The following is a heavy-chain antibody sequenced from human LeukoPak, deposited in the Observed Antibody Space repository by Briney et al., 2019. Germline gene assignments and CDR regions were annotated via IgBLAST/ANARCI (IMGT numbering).Heavy chain of an antibody. CDR3: ARGPKRGSFDY. CDR2: IATNNGHT. D-gene: IGHD3-16*01. CDR1: GYTFTTYD. Sequence: ASVKVSCKASGYTFTTYDINWVRQAPGQGLEWMGWIATNNGHTNSAQEVQGRVTMTTDTSTSTAYMELRSLRSDDTAVYYCARGPKRGSFDYWGQGSLVTVSS. V-gene: IGHV1-18*01. J-gene: IGHJ4*02.